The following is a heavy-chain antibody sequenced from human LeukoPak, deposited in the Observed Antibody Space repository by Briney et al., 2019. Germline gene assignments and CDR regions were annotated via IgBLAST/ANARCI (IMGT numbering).Heavy chain of an antibody. V-gene: IGHV5-51*01. D-gene: IGHD3-22*01. CDR2: IYPGDSDT. Sequence: GESLKISCKGSGYSFTSYWIGWVRQMPGKGLEWMGIIYPGDSDTRYSPSFQGQVTISADKSISTAYLQWSSLKASDTAMYYCARPYYYDSSGYYGLGYWGQGTLVTVSS. CDR1: GYSFTSYW. CDR3: ARPYYYDSSGYYGLGY. J-gene: IGHJ4*02.